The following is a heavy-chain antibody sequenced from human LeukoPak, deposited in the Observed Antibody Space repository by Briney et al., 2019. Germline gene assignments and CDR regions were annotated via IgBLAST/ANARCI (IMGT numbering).Heavy chain of an antibody. D-gene: IGHD5-12*01. J-gene: IGHJ4*02. V-gene: IGHV4-4*07. CDR2: IYPRESP. CDR1: GGSISSYS. CDR3: AREWHHVFDY. Sequence: SETLSLTCTVSGGSISSYSWGWMRQPAGKGLEWIGRIYPRESPNYNPSLKSRVFMSVDKSKNQFSLKLRSVTAADTAVYYCAREWHHVFDYWGQGNLVTVSS.